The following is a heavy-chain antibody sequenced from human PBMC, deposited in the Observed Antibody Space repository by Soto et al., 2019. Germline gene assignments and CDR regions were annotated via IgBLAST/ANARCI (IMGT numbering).Heavy chain of an antibody. CDR3: ARVRGTRGYLYYYGMQV. D-gene: IGHD1-7*01. Sequence: GGSLRLSCAASGFTFSSYSMNWVRQAPGKGLEWVSSISSSSSYIYYADSVKGRFTISRDNAKNSLYLHMNSLSSEDTAVYYCARVRGTRGYLYYYGMQVWGQGTTVNVSS. CDR2: ISSSSSYI. V-gene: IGHV3-21*01. CDR1: GFTFSSYS. J-gene: IGHJ6*02.